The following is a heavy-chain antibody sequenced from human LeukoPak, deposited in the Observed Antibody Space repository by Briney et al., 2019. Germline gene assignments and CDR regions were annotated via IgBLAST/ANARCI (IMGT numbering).Heavy chain of an antibody. CDR1: RFTFRSYA. CDR2: ISFDGSDK. V-gene: IGHV3-30*11. Sequence: PGGCLRLSRAASRFTFRSYALQWVSQARGKGRECGAVISFDGSDKYYADSVKGRFTISRDNSKNTVSLQMNRLGPEDAAVYYRARGPMIMVTKRAYYYYIDVWGKGTTVTVSS. CDR3: ARGPMIMVTKRAYYYYIDV. D-gene: IGHD2-8*01. J-gene: IGHJ6*03.